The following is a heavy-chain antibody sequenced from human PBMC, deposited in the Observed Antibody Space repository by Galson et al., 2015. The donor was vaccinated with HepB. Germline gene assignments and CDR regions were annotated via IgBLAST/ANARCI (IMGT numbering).Heavy chain of an antibody. CDR1: GFTVSSNY. CDR2: IYSGGST. CDR3: ARVEVYYDILTGYSYFDY. J-gene: IGHJ4*02. Sequence: SLRLSCAASGFTVSSNYMSWVRQAPGKGLEWVSVIYSGGSTYYADSVKGRFTISRDNSKNTLYLQMNSLRAEDTAVYYCARVEVYYDILTGYSYFDYWGQGTLVTVSS. V-gene: IGHV3-66*02. D-gene: IGHD3-9*01.